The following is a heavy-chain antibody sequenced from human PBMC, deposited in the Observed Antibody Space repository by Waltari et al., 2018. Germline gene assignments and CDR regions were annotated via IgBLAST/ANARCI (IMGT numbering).Heavy chain of an antibody. V-gene: IGHV4-39*01. CDR1: GVSISTSRYY. Sequence: QLQLQESGPGLVNPSETLSLTCTVSGVSISTSRYYWGWIRQPPGKGLDWIGSLHYGGSSDFNPSLKSRVTISVDTSKNQFSLKLTSVTAADTAVYYCATLPIPLELWYFDLWGRGTLVTVSS. D-gene: IGHD1-7*01. J-gene: IGHJ2*01. CDR2: LHYGGSS. CDR3: ATLPIPLELWYFDL.